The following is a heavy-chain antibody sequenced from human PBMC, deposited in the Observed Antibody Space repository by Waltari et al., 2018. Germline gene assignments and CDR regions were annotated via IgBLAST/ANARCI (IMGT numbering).Heavy chain of an antibody. CDR3: ARAGSSSDYYYGMDV. V-gene: IGHV3-53*01. Sequence: EVQLVESGGGLIQPGGSLRLSCAASGFTVSRNYMSWVRQAPGKGLEWVSVIYSGGSTYYADSVKGRFTISRDNSKNTLYLQMNSLRAEDTAVYYCARAGSSSDYYYGMDVWGQGTTVTVSS. D-gene: IGHD6-6*01. CDR2: IYSGGST. CDR1: GFTVSRNY. J-gene: IGHJ6*02.